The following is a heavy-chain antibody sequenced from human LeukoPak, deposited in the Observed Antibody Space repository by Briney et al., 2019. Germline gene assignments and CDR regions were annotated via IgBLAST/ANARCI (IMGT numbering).Heavy chain of an antibody. D-gene: IGHD3-22*01. J-gene: IGHJ3*02. V-gene: IGHV4-59*01. CDR3: ARDHTYYYDSSGHAFDI. CDR1: GGSISSYY. CDR2: IYYSGST. Sequence: PSETLSLTCTVSGGSISSYYWSWIRQPPGKGLEWIGYIYYSGSTNYNPSPKSRVTISVDTSKNQFSLKLSSVTAADTAVYYCARDHTYYYDSSGHAFDIWGQGAMVTVSS.